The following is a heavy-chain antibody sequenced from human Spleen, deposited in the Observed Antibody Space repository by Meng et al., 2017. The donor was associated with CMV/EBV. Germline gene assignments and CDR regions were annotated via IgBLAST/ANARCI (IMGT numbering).Heavy chain of an antibody. J-gene: IGHJ6*02. D-gene: IGHD2-8*01. CDR1: GFTFSSYA. Sequence: GESLKISCAASGFTFSSYAMSWVRQAPGKGLEWVSAISGSGGSTYYADSVKGRFTISRDNSKNTLYLQMNSLRAEDTALYYCAKGGIMDYYGMDVWGQGTTVTVSS. V-gene: IGHV3-23*01. CDR3: AKGGIMDYYGMDV. CDR2: ISGSGGST.